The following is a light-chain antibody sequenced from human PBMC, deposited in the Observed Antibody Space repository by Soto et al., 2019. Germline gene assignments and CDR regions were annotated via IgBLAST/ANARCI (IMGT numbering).Light chain of an antibody. V-gene: IGLV2-14*03. J-gene: IGLJ1*01. CDR2: DVS. CDR1: SSDVGGYNY. CDR3: SSYTPSSTLV. Sequence: QSALTQPASVSGSPGQSITISCTGTSSDVGGYNYVSWYQHHPGKAPKVMIYDVSNRPSGVSDRFSGSKSGNTASLTISGLQPEDEADYYCSSYTPSSTLVFRTGTKLTVL.